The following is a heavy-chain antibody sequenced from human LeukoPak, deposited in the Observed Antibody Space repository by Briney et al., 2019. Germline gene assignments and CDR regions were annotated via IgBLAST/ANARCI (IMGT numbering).Heavy chain of an antibody. CDR1: GFNYDDYA. Sequence: SLRLSCAATGFNYDDYAMHWVRQAPRKGLEWGSGISWSGGSIGYADSVKGRFTISRDNAKNSLYLQVNSLRVEDTAFYYCAKDANPSGALFDFWGQGTLVTVSS. V-gene: IGHV3-9*01. D-gene: IGHD1-14*01. CDR3: AKDANPSGALFDF. J-gene: IGHJ4*02. CDR2: ISWSGGSI.